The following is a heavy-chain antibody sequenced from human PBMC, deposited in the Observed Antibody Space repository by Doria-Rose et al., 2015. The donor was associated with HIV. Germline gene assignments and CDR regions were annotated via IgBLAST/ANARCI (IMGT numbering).Heavy chain of an antibody. V-gene: IGHV1-2*02. Sequence: QVQLVQSGAEVKKPGASVKVSCKASGYTFTGYYIHWARQAPGQGLEWMGWINPNSGGTNYVQKFQGRVTMTRDTSISTAYMGLSRLRSDDSAAYYCARPIYDTSGFYLGYWGHGTLVSVSS. CDR2: INPNSGGT. J-gene: IGHJ4*01. D-gene: IGHD3-22*01. CDR3: ARPIYDTSGFYLGY. CDR1: GYTFTGYY.